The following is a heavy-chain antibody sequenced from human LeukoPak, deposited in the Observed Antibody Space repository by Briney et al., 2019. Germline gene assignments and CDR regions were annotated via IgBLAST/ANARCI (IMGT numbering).Heavy chain of an antibody. CDR3: ARDGPRDSSSWYGDFDY. D-gene: IGHD6-13*01. CDR1: GYTFTGYY. CDR2: INPNSGGT. V-gene: IGHV1-2*02. J-gene: IGHJ4*02. Sequence: ASVEVSCRASGYTFTGYYMHWVRQAPGRGLEWMGWINPNSGGTNYAQKFQGRVTMTRDTSISTAYMELSRLRSDDTAVYYCARDGPRDSSSWYGDFDYWGQGTLVTVSS.